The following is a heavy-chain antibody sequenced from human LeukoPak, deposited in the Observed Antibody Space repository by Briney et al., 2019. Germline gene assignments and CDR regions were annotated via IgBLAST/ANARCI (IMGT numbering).Heavy chain of an antibody. CDR3: ARAATTYYGSGSYYYWFDP. Sequence: SETLSLTCTVSGYSISRGYSWGWIRQPPGKGLEWIGNIYHSGSTNYSPSLKSRVTISVDTSKNQFSLKLSSVTAADTAVYYCARAATTYYGSGSYYYWFDPWGQGTLVTVSS. CDR1: GYSISRGYS. D-gene: IGHD3-10*01. CDR2: IYHSGST. J-gene: IGHJ5*02. V-gene: IGHV4-38-2*02.